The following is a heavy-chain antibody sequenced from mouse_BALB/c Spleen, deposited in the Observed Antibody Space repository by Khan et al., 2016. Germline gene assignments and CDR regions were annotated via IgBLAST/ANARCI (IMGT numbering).Heavy chain of an antibody. D-gene: IGHD1-1*01. CDR1: GFTFSTYA. V-gene: IGHV5-6-3*01. Sequence: EVELVESGGGLVQPGGSLKLSCAASGFTFSTYAMSWVRQTPDKRLELVATINSNGGSSYYPDNVKGRFTISRYNAKNTLYLQMSSLKSENKAKYNYARVLQAGDYWGQGTSVTVSS. CDR2: INSNGGSS. J-gene: IGHJ4*01. CDR3: ARVLQAGDY.